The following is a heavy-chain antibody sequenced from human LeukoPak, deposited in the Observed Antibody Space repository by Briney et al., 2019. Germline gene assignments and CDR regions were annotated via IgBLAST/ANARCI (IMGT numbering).Heavy chain of an antibody. CDR3: AGRRNYYDSSGYPYGRF. CDR1: GFTFSSYA. CDR2: ISGSGGST. Sequence: GGSLRLSCAASGFTFSSYAMSWVRQAPGKGLEWVSAISGSGGSTYYADSVKGRFTISRDNSKNTLYLQMNSLRAEDTAVYYCAGRRNYYDSSGYPYGRFWGQGTLVTVSS. J-gene: IGHJ4*02. D-gene: IGHD3-22*01. V-gene: IGHV3-23*01.